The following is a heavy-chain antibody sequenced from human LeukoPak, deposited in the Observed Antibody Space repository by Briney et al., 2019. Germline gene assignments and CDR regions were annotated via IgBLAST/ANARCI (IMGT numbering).Heavy chain of an antibody. V-gene: IGHV4-59*01. CDR1: GGSISSYY. Sequence: SETLSLTCTVSGGSISSYYRSWIRQPPGKGLEWIGYIYYSGSTNYNPSLKSRVTISVDTSKNQFSLKLSSVTAADTAVYYCARGGGYSGYDYLVYYYYMDVWGKGTTVTISS. CDR3: ARGGGYSGYDYLVYYYYMDV. CDR2: IYYSGST. J-gene: IGHJ6*03. D-gene: IGHD5-12*01.